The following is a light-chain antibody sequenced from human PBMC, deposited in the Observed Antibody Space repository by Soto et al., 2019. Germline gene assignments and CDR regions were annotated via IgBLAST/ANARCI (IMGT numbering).Light chain of an antibody. CDR1: QSISTY. CDR2: AAS. Sequence: DIQMTQSPSSLSASLGARVTITCRASQSISTYLNWYQQKPGKAPNLLIFAASSLQSGVPSRFSGSGSWTDFTLTISSLQPEDFATYYCQQSYSTPVTFGQGTKLEIK. J-gene: IGKJ2*01. CDR3: QQSYSTPVT. V-gene: IGKV1-39*01.